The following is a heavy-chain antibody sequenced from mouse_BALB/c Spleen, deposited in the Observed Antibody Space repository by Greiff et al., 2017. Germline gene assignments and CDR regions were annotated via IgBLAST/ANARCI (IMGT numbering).Heavy chain of an antibody. V-gene: IGHV1-69*02. CDR2: IFPSDSYT. J-gene: IGHJ2*01. CDR1: GYTFTSYW. Sequence: VQLQQPGAELVRPGASVKLSCKASGYTFTSYWINWVKQRPGQGLEWIGNIFPSDSYTNYNQKFKDKATLTVDKSSSTAYMQLSSPTAEDSAVYYCTREYYGTDYWGQGTTLTVAS. CDR3: TREYYGTDY. D-gene: IGHD1-2*01.